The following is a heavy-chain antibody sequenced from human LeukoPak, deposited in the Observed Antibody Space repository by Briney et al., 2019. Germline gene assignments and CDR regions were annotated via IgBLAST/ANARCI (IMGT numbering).Heavy chain of an antibody. Sequence: PGGSLRLSCAASGFTFSRYGIHWVRQAPGKGLEWVAFIRSDGSNKYYADSVKGRFTISRDNSKNTLYLQMNSLRAEDTAVYYCAKDQGSGSLDYWGQGTLVTVSS. CDR1: GFTFSRYG. CDR2: IRSDGSNK. CDR3: AKDQGSGSLDY. J-gene: IGHJ4*02. V-gene: IGHV3-30*02. D-gene: IGHD3-10*01.